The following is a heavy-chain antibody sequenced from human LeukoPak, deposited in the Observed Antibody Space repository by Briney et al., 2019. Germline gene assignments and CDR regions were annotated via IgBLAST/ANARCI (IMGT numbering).Heavy chain of an antibody. Sequence: SETLSLTCTVSGGSITSSSYYWGWIRQPPGKRLEWTGSIYHSGSTYYNPSLKSRVTVSVDTSKNQFSLKLSSVTAADTAVYYCARRLPYRGSYSWFDPWGQGTLVTVSS. V-gene: IGHV4-39*07. CDR2: IYHSGST. CDR1: GGSITSSSYY. D-gene: IGHD1-26*01. J-gene: IGHJ5*02. CDR3: ARRLPYRGSYSWFDP.